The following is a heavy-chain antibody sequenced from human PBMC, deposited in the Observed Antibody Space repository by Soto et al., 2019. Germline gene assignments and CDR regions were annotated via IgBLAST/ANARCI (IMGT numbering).Heavy chain of an antibody. V-gene: IGHV4-39*01. D-gene: IGHD3-3*01. Sequence: SETLSLTCTVSGGSISSSSYYWGWIRQPPGKGLEWIGSIYYSGSTYYNPSLKSRVTISVDTSKNQFSLKLSSVTAADTAVYYCARHMERCTIFGVDLGYGMDVWGQGTTVTVSS. CDR3: ARHMERCTIFGVDLGYGMDV. CDR1: GGSISSSSYY. J-gene: IGHJ6*02. CDR2: IYYSGST.